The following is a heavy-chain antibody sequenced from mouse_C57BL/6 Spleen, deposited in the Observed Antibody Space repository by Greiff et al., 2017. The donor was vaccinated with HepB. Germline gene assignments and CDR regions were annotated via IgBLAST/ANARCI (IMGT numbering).Heavy chain of an antibody. J-gene: IGHJ4*01. CDR2: INPYNGGT. CDR1: GYTFTDYY. CDR3: ARYRTGGYYDAMDY. V-gene: IGHV1-19*01. Sequence: VQLQQSGPVLVKPGASVKMSCKASGYTFTDYYMNWVKQSHGKSLEWIGVINPYNGGTSYNQKFKGKATLTVDKSSSTAYMELNSLTSEDSAVYYCARYRTGGYYDAMDYWGQGTSVTVSS. D-gene: IGHD2-2*01.